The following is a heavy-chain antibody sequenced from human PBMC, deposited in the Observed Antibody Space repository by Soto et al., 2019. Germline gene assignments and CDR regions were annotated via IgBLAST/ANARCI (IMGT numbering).Heavy chain of an antibody. D-gene: IGHD3-10*01. V-gene: IGHV3-23*01. CDR1: GFTFSSYA. Sequence: EVQLLESGGGLAQPGGSLRLSCAASGFTFSSYAMSWVRQAPGKGLEWVSGISESGGITYYADSVKGRFTISRDNSKSMLYLQMNSLGVDDTAVYYCGKGDSGQGGSVYWGQGTLVTVSS. CDR3: GKGDSGQGGSVY. CDR2: ISESGGIT. J-gene: IGHJ4*02.